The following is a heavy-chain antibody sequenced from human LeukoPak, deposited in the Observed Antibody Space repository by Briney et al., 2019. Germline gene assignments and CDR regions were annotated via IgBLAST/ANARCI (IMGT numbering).Heavy chain of an antibody. Sequence: ASVKVSCKASGGTFSSYAISWVRQAPGQGLEWMGGIIPIFGTANYAQKFQGRGTITADESTSTAYMELSSLRSEDTAVYYCARASCSGGSCYSSLNWFDPWGQGTLVTVSS. CDR3: ARASCSGGSCYSSLNWFDP. J-gene: IGHJ5*02. D-gene: IGHD2-15*01. CDR2: IIPIFGTA. CDR1: GGTFSSYA. V-gene: IGHV1-69*13.